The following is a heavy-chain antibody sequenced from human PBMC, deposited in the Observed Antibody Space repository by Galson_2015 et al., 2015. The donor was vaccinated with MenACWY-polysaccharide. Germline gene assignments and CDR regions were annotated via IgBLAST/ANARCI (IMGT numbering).Heavy chain of an antibody. CDR3: TRDRPIDY. J-gene: IGHJ4*02. CDR2: IRCKASGETT. V-gene: IGHV3-49*03. CDR1: GFTFRGFA. Sequence: SLRLSCAASGFTFRGFAMAWFRQAPGRGLEWVGFIRCKASGETTGYAASVKGRFTISRDDSKSTAYLQMNSLQTEDTAIYYCTRDRPIDYWGRGTLVTVSS.